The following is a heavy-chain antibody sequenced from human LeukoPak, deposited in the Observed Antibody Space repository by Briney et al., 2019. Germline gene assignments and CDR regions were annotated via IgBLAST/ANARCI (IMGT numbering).Heavy chain of an antibody. CDR1: GGSISSYY. J-gene: IGHJ4*02. CDR3: TRAFHSSGWSENY. Sequence: SETLSLTCTVSGGSISSYYWNWIRQPAGKGLEWIGRIYTSGSTNYNPSLKSRVTLSVDTSRNQFSLSLRSMTAADTAVYYCTRAFHSSGWSENYWGQGTLVTVSS. V-gene: IGHV4-4*07. D-gene: IGHD6-19*01. CDR2: IYTSGST.